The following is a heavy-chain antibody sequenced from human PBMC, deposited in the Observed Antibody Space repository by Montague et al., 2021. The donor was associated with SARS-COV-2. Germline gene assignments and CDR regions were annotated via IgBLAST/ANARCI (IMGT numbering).Heavy chain of an antibody. CDR2: IYYSGST. CDR1: GGSISSYY. Sequence: SETLSLTCTVSGGSISSYYWSWIRQPPGKGLEWIGYIYYSGSTNYNPSLKSRVTISVDTPKNQFSLKLSSVTAADTAVYYCARDSHYYDSSGHFDYWGQGTLVTVSS. J-gene: IGHJ4*02. CDR3: ARDSHYYDSSGHFDY. D-gene: IGHD3-22*01. V-gene: IGHV4-59*13.